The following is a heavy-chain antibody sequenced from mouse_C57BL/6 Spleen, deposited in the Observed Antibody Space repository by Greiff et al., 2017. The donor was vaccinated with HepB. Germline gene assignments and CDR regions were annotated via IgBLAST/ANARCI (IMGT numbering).Heavy chain of an antibody. V-gene: IGHV5-9-1*02. CDR2: ISSGGDYI. CDR3: TRDLSGYHYFDY. J-gene: IGHJ2*01. D-gene: IGHD2-2*01. CDR1: GFTFSSYA. Sequence: EVKVVESGEGLVKPGGSLKLSCAASGFTFSSYAMSWVRQTPEKRLEWVAYISSGGDYIYYADTVKGRFTISRDNARNTLYLQMSSLKSEDTAMYYCTRDLSGYHYFDYWGQGTTLTVSS.